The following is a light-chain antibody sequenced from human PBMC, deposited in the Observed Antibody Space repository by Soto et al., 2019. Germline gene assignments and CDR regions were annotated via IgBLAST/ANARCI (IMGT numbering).Light chain of an antibody. V-gene: IGKV3-11*01. CDR1: DSVLHD. CDR2: DAS. CDR3: QHRDNWSYM. Sequence: EIVVPPSPATLSLSPGVRAPLSCRASDSVLHDVACYQQKPGQAPSLLIYDASHRATGIPARFSGSGSGTDYTLTISSLEDEDFAVYYCQHRDNWSYMFGQGTKLELK. J-gene: IGKJ2*01.